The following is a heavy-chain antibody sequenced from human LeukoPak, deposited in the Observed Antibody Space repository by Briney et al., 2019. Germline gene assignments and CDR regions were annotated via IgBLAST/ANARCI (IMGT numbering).Heavy chain of an antibody. V-gene: IGHV3-30-3*01. CDR3: ARPPEESGVTMVRFDY. Sequence: GGSLRLSCAASGFTFSSYAMHWVRQAPGKGLEWVAVISYDGSNKYYADSVKGRFTISRDNSKNTLYLQMNSLRAEDTAVYYCARPPEESGVTMVRFDYWGQGTLVTVSS. J-gene: IGHJ4*02. CDR1: GFTFSSYA. D-gene: IGHD3-10*01. CDR2: ISYDGSNK.